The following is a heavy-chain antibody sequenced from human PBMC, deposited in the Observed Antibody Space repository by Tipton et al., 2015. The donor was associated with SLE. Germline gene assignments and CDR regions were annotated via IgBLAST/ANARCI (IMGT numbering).Heavy chain of an antibody. CDR3: AKGDYGDYLHYFEY. CDR1: GFSFSSYA. J-gene: IGHJ4*02. D-gene: IGHD4-17*01. CDR2: ISGGGSST. V-gene: IGHV3-23*01. Sequence: SLRLSCAASGFSFSSYAMTWVRQAPGKGLEWVSAISGGGSSTFYADSVKGRFTISRDNPKNTLYLQMNSLRAEDTAVYYCAKGDYGDYLHYFEYWGQGTLVTVSS.